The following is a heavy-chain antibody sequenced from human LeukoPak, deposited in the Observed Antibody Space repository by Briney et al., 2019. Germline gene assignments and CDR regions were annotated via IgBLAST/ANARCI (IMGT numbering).Heavy chain of an antibody. CDR3: ARERGDSDYGETLTYYYYMDV. Sequence: PSETLSLTCTVSGYSISSGSGYYWGWIRQPPGKGLEWIGSIHHSGSTYTNPSLKSRVTISVDTSKTQFSLRLSSVTAADTAVYYCARERGDSDYGETLTYYYYMDVWGKGTTVTVSS. V-gene: IGHV4-38-2*02. CDR1: GYSISSGSGYY. CDR2: IHHSGST. D-gene: IGHD5-12*01. J-gene: IGHJ6*03.